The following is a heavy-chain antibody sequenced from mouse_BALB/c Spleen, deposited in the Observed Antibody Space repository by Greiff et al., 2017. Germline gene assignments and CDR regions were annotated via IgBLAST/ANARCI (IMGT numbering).Heavy chain of an antibody. Sequence: EVQLQESGGGLVQPGGSLKLSCAASGFDFSRYWMSWVRQAPGKGLEWIGEINPDSSTINYTPSLKDKFIISRDNAKKTLYLQMSKMRSEDTALYYWSRGGRRSMDYWGQGTSVTVSS. CDR3: SRGGRRSMDY. CDR1: GFDFSRYW. J-gene: IGHJ4*01. D-gene: IGHD1-1*01. V-gene: IGHV4-1*02. CDR2: INPDSSTI.